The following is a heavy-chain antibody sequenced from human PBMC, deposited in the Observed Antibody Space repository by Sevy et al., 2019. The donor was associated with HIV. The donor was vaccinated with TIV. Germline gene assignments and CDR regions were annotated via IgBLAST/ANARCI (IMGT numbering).Heavy chain of an antibody. Sequence: SETLSLTCAVSGSSISSGYDWGWIRQPPGKGLEWIGIIHHNGNTYNNPSLKSRVTMSVDMSKNQFSLRLNSVTAADTAVYYCARLSPYIVRRYYFDYWGQGTLVTVSS. CDR2: IHHNGNT. CDR1: GSSISSGYD. J-gene: IGHJ4*02. CDR3: ARLSPYIVRRYYFDY. D-gene: IGHD5-12*01. V-gene: IGHV4-38-2*01.